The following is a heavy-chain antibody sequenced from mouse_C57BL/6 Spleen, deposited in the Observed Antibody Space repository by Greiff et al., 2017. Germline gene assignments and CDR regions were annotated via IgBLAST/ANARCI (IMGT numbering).Heavy chain of an antibody. D-gene: IGHD1-1*01. Sequence: EVKVVESGGGLVQPKGSLKLSCAASGFTFNTYAMHWVRQAPGKGLEWVARIRSKSSNYATYYADSVKDRFTISRDDSQSMLYLQMNNLKTEDTAMYYCVRTPLYDGSSPDWYFDVWGTGTTVTVSS. CDR1: GFTFNTYA. CDR3: VRTPLYDGSSPDWYFDV. CDR2: IRSKSSNYAT. J-gene: IGHJ1*03. V-gene: IGHV10-3*01.